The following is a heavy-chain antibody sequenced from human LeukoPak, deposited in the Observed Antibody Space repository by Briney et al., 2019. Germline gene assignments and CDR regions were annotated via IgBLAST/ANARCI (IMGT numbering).Heavy chain of an antibody. J-gene: IGHJ4*02. Sequence: GGSLRLSCAASGLTFHNYGMNWVRQAPGKGLEWVSGINWNGGSTSYADSVKGRFTFSRDNSKNTLYLQMNSLRAEDTAVYYCAKGNDIGGYYYPHFDYWGQGTLVTVSS. CDR2: INWNGGST. CDR3: AKGNDIGGYYYPHFDY. CDR1: GLTFHNYG. D-gene: IGHD3-22*01. V-gene: IGHV3-20*04.